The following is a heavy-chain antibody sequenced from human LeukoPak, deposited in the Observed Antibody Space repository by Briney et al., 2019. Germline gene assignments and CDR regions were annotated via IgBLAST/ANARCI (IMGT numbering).Heavy chain of an antibody. CDR2: INPNSGAT. V-gene: IGHV1-2*06. D-gene: IGHD1-26*01. J-gene: IGHJ4*02. Sequence: GASMKVSCKASGYTFTVHFIHWVRQAPGQGLEWMGRINPNSGATDYAQKFQGRVTMTRDTSISTAYMELSSLKSDDTAVYYCAKIGSSHDFDYWGQGTLITVSS. CDR1: GYTFTVHF. CDR3: AKIGSSHDFDY.